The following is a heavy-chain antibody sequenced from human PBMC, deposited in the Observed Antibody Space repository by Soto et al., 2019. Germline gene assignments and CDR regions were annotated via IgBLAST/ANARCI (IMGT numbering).Heavy chain of an antibody. CDR1: GFTFNTYG. CDR3: ARDLRKNRYFDL. J-gene: IGHJ2*01. V-gene: IGHV3-33*01. CDR2: ISYDGSNE. Sequence: QVQLVESGGGVVQPGRSLSLSCAASGFTFNTYGMHWVRQAPGKGLEWVAVISYDGSNEYYADSVKGRFTISRDNSKNTLYLQMNSLRVEDMALYYCARDLRKNRYFDLWGRGTLVTVSA.